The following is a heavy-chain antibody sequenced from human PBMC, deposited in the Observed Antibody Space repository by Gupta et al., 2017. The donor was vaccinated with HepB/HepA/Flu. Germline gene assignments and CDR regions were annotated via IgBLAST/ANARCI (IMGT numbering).Heavy chain of an antibody. CDR3: TRGRPGGRFIVWYFDY. J-gene: IGHJ4*02. V-gene: IGHV3-49*04. D-gene: IGHD2-15*01. Sequence: ASGFTFGDYAMSWVRQAPGKGLEWVGFIRSKAYGGTTEYAASVKGRFTISRDDSKSIAYLQMNSLKTEDTAVYYCTRGRPGGRFIVWYFDYWGQGTLVTVSS. CDR2: IRSKAYGGTT. CDR1: GFTFGDYA.